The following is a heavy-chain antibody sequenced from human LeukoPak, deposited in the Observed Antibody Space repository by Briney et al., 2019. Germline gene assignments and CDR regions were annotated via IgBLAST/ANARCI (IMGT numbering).Heavy chain of an antibody. CDR3: ARETRGSGSFTFYYFDY. V-gene: IGHV4-38-2*02. CDR1: GYSISSGYY. D-gene: IGHD3-10*01. Sequence: SETLSLTCTVSGYSISSGYYWGCIRQSPGKGLEWIGSIYHSGDSYYSPSLKGRVTMSVDTSKNQFALKLRSVTASDTAVYYCARETRGSGSFTFYYFDYWGQGTLVTVSS. CDR2: IYHSGDS. J-gene: IGHJ4*02.